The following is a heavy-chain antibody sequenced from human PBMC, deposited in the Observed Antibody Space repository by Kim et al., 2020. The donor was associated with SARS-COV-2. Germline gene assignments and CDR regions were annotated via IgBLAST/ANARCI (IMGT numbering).Heavy chain of an antibody. J-gene: IGHJ4*02. Sequence: SETLSLTCAVSGGSFSGYFWSRIRQPPGKGLEWIGDINHSGSTNYNPSLKSRVTISVDTSTKQFSLKLSHVTAADTDGDYCAHRSGGLDFDYWGQGTLVT. D-gene: IGHD3-16*01. CDR1: GGSFSGYF. CDR2: INHSGST. V-gene: IGHV4-34*01. CDR3: AHRSGGLDFDY.